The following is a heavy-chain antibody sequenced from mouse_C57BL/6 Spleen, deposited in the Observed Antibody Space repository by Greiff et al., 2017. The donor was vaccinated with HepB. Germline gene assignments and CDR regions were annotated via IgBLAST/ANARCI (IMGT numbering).Heavy chain of an antibody. CDR3: ARPPITTVVARDWYFDV. CDR1: GYTFTSYW. D-gene: IGHD1-1*01. J-gene: IGHJ1*03. CDR2: IHPNSGST. V-gene: IGHV1-64*01. Sequence: QVQLKQPGAELVKPGASVKLSCKASGYTFTSYWMHWVKQRPGQGLEWIGMIHPNSGSTNYNEKFKSKATLTVDKSSSTAYMQLSSLTSEDSAVYYCARPPITTVVARDWYFDVWGTGTTVTVSS.